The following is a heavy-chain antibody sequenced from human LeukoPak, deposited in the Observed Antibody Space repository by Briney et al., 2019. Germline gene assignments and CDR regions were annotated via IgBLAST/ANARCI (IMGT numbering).Heavy chain of an antibody. CDR1: GFTFSSYS. CDR3: ARVGLRGYSYGYYMDV. D-gene: IGHD5-18*01. V-gene: IGHV3-21*01. CDR2: ISSSSSYI. J-gene: IGHJ6*03. Sequence: GGSLRLSXAASGFTFSSYSMNWVRQAPGKGLEWVSSISSSSSYIYYADSVKGRFTISRDNAKNSLYLQMNSLRAEDTAVYYCARVGLRGYSYGYYMDVWGKGTTVTVPS.